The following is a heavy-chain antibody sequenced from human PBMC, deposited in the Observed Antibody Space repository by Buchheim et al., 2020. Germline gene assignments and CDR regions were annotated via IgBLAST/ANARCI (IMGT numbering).Heavy chain of an antibody. CDR3: ATWAFYHGVDV. Sequence: EVQMVDSGGGLVQPGGSLRLSCAASGFNFGAYAMNWFRQAPGRGLEWLSHIRSGSTAMYYTDSVRGRFIISRDDAKNSLYLQMDSLRDDDTAVYFCATWAFYHGVDVWGQGT. CDR1: GFNFGAYA. J-gene: IGHJ6*02. CDR2: IRSGSTAM. V-gene: IGHV3-48*02. D-gene: IGHD7-27*01.